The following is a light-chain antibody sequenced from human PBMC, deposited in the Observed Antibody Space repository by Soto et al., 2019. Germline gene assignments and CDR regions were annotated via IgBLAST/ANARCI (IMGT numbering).Light chain of an antibody. CDR3: QQRSNWAPSWT. CDR2: DAS. V-gene: IGKV3-11*01. Sequence: EIVLTQSPATLSLSPGERATLSCRASQSVSSYLAWYQQKPGQAPRLLIYDASNRATGLPARFSGSGSGTDFTLTISSREPEDFAVYYCQQRSNWAPSWTFGQGTKVDIK. CDR1: QSVSSY. J-gene: IGKJ1*01.